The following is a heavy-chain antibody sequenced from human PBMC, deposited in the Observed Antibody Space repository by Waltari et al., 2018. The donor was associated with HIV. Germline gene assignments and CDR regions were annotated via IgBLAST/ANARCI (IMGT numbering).Heavy chain of an antibody. CDR2: INDGGRT. Sequence: QVQLQQWGAGLLKPSETLSLTCAVYGPSFSNNHWTWIRQTPGKGLEWIGEINDGGRTTYNPSLGRRFTMSVDRSKNQFSLKLKSVTAADTAVYYCATYIILATGTHFDSWGQGTQVIVST. CDR3: ATYIILATGTHFDS. J-gene: IGHJ4*02. CDR1: GPSFSNNH. V-gene: IGHV4-34*02. D-gene: IGHD3-16*01.